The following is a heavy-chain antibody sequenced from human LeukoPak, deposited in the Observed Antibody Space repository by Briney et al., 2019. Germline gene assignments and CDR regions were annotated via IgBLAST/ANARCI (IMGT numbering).Heavy chain of an antibody. J-gene: IGHJ6*03. Sequence: KPSETLSLTCTVSGGSISSYYWSWIRQPAGKGLEWIGRISTSGSTNYNPSLKSRVTMSVDTSRNQFSLKLSSVTAADTAVYYVARETAVAAIVASYYYYYMDVWGKGTTVTVSS. CDR2: ISTSGST. D-gene: IGHD2-15*01. CDR1: GGSISSYY. V-gene: IGHV4-4*07. CDR3: ARETAVAAIVASYYYYYMDV.